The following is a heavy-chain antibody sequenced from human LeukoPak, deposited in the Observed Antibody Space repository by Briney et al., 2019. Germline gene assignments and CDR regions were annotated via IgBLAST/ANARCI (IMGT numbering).Heavy chain of an antibody. Sequence: PSETLSLTCTVSGGSISSGGYYWSWIRQPPGKDLEWIGYIYHSGSTYYNPSLKSRVTISVDRSKNQFSLKLSSVTAADTAVYYCARAITGFSRAAIDYWGQGTLVTVSS. CDR2: IYHSGST. CDR3: ARAITGFSRAAIDY. CDR1: GGSISSGGYY. D-gene: IGHD2-2*02. J-gene: IGHJ4*02. V-gene: IGHV4-30-2*01.